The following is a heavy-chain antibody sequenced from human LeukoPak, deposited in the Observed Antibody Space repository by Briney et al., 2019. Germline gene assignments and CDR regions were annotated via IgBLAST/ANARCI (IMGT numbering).Heavy chain of an antibody. V-gene: IGHV3-23*01. Sequence: GGSLRLSCVASGFTFSSYAMSWVRQAPGKGLEWVSAITDSGDYTNYADSVKGRFTISRDNSQNTLYLQMNSLRAEDTAVYYCATDLGYMDVWGKGTTVTISS. CDR2: ITDSGDYT. CDR3: ATDLGYMDV. J-gene: IGHJ6*03. CDR1: GFTFSSYA.